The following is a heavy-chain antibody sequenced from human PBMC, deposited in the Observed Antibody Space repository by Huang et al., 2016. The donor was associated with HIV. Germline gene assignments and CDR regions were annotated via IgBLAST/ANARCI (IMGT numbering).Heavy chain of an antibody. CDR1: TVTFSAYW. J-gene: IGHJ6*02. V-gene: IGHV3-7*01. Sequence: LVESGGGLVRPGGSLRLSCAGSTVTFSAYWMTWVRQSPGQGMEWVASSRQDGSEKHYVDSVEGRFNISRDNGKKLLFLEMRSLGVDDTAVYFCATKADAMDVWGQGTTVIVSS. CDR3: ATKADAMDV. CDR2: SRQDGSEK. D-gene: IGHD2-8*01.